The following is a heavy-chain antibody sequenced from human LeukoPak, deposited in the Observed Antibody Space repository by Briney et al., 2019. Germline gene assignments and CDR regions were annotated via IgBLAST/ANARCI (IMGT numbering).Heavy chain of an antibody. CDR1: GYTLTELS. V-gene: IGHV1-24*01. J-gene: IGHJ4*02. CDR2: FDPEDGET. CDR3: ATDLLAVAAYSSRAY. Sequence: ASVEVSCKVSGYTLTELSMHWVRQAPGKGLEWMGGFDPEDGETIYAQKFQGRVTMTEDTSTDAAYMELSSLRSEDTAVYYCATDLLAVAAYSSRAYWGQGTLVTVSS. D-gene: IGHD6-19*01.